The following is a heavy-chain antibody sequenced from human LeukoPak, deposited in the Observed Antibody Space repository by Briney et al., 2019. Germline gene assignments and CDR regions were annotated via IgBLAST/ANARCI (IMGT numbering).Heavy chain of an antibody. D-gene: IGHD3-10*01. CDR1: GFTFDDYA. V-gene: IGHV3-9*01. CDR2: ISWNSGSI. CDR3: AKDQYPQPTMVRGVDY. Sequence: GGSLRLSCAASGFTFDDYAMHWVRQAPGKGLEWVSGISWNSGSIGYADSVKGRFTISRDNAKNSLYLQMNSLRAEDTALYYCAKDQYPQPTMVRGVDYWGQGTLVTVSS. J-gene: IGHJ4*02.